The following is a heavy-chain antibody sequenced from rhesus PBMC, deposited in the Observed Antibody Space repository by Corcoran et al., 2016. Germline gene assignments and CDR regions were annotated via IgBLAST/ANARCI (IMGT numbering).Heavy chain of an antibody. CDR1: GGSISSSY. CDR3: ARVKGYSGSYYYVDRFDV. CDR2: IYGSGSST. D-gene: IGHD3-16*01. V-gene: IGHV4-169*01. Sequence: QLQLQESGPGLVQPSETLSVTCAVSGGSISSSYWRWIRQAHGKGRGCAGYIYGSGSSTNYNPSLKSRVTLSVDTSKNQFSLKLSSVTAADTAVYYCARVKGYSGSYYYVDRFDVWGPGVLVTVSS. J-gene: IGHJ5-1*01.